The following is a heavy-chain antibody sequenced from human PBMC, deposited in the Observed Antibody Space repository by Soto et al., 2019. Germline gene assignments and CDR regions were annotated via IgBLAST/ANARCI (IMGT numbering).Heavy chain of an antibody. Sequence: QVQLQESGPGLVKPSQTLSLTCTVSGGSISSGSYYWSWIRQLPGKGLEWIGYIYYSGSTYYNPSLTSRVTISVDTSKNQFYLKLNSVTAADTAVYYCATRTDYYYGSGSLGGMDVWGQGTTVTVSS. V-gene: IGHV4-31*03. CDR2: IYYSGST. CDR1: GGSISSGSYY. D-gene: IGHD3-10*01. J-gene: IGHJ6*02. CDR3: ATRTDYYYGSGSLGGMDV.